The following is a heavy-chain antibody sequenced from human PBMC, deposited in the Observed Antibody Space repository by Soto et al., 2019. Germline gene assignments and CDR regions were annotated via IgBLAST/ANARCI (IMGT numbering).Heavy chain of an antibody. D-gene: IGHD5-18*01. CDR1: GYTFTSYD. Sequence: QVQLVQSGAEVKKPGASVKVSCKASGYTFTSYDINWVRQATGQGLEWMGWMNPNSGNTGYAQKLQGRVTMTRNTSITTAYMELSSLRSEDTAVYYCARGTVGCTARHWYFDLWGRGTLVTVSS. V-gene: IGHV1-8*01. J-gene: IGHJ2*01. CDR2: MNPNSGNT. CDR3: ARGTVGCTARHWYFDL.